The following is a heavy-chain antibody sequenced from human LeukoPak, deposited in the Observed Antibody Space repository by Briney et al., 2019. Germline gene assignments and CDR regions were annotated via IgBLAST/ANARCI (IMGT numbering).Heavy chain of an antibody. J-gene: IGHJ6*03. CDR2: INHSGST. Sequence: SETLSLTCAVYGGSFSGYYWSWIRQPPGKGLEWIGEINHSGSTNYNPSLKSRVTISVDTSKNQFSLKLSSVTAADTAVYYCARRKAYYYGSGSYSGYYYYYYMDVWGKGITVTVSS. D-gene: IGHD3-10*01. CDR3: ARRKAYYYGSGSYSGYYYYYYMDV. V-gene: IGHV4-34*01. CDR1: GGSFSGYY.